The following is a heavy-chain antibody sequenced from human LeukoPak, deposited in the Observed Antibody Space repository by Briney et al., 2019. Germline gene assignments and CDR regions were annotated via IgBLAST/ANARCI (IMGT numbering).Heavy chain of an antibody. CDR3: ARDRYSGLDY. J-gene: IGHJ4*02. CDR1: GFTFNRYG. CDR2: ISPGGDIK. V-gene: IGHV3-21*01. D-gene: IGHD2-15*01. Sequence: GGTLRLSCAASGFTFNRYGMNWVRQAPGKGLEWVSGISPGGDIKYYADSVKGRFTISRDNAKNSLYLQMNSLRAEDTAVYYCARDRYSGLDYWGQGTLVTVSS.